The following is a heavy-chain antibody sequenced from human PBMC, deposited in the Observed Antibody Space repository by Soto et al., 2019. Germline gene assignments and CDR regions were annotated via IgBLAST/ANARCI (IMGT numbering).Heavy chain of an antibody. V-gene: IGHV5-10-1*01. J-gene: IGHJ6*02. D-gene: IGHD6-6*01. CDR3: ASTSSSHRYYYYGMDV. CDR1: GYSLTSYW. Sequence: GESLKISCKGSGYSLTSYWISWVRQMPGKGLEWMGRIDPSDSYTNYSPSFQGHVTISADKSISTAYLQWSSLKASDTAMYYCASTSSSHRYYYYGMDVWGQGTTVTVSS. CDR2: IDPSDSYT.